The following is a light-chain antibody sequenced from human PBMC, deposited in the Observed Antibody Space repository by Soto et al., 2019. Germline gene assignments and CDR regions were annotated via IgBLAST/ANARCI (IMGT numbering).Light chain of an antibody. V-gene: IGKV1-9*01. J-gene: IGKJ4*01. CDR3: QQVKTYPLT. CDR2: AAS. CDR1: QCISIH. Sequence: DIQLTQSPSFLSASVGDRVTITCRASQCISIHLAWYQQKPGKAPKLLIYAASTLQSGVPSGFGGSGSGTEFTLTITSLQPEDFATYYCQQVKTYPLTFGGGTKVEIK.